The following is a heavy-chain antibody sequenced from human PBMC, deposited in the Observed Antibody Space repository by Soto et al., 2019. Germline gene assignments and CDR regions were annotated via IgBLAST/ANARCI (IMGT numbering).Heavy chain of an antibody. CDR1: GYTFSSYG. D-gene: IGHD3-22*01. CDR2: ISAHNGNT. J-gene: IGHJ3*02. Sequence: GASVKVSCKASGYTFSSYGISWVRQAPGQGLEWMGWISAHNGNTIYAQKLQGRVTMTTDTSTSTVYMELSSLRSEDTAVYYCARGVERITMIVVVIASPLDAFDIWRQGTMVTVSS. V-gene: IGHV1-18*01. CDR3: ARGVERITMIVVVIASPLDAFDI.